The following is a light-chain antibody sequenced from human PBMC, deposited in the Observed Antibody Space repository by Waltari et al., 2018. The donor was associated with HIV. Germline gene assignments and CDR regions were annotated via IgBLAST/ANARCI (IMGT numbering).Light chain of an antibody. CDR3: QSRDSGGTCV. CDR1: TLAKQY. CDR2: QDT. J-gene: IGLJ1*01. Sequence: SYELTQAPSVSVSPGQTARITCSGDTLAKQYANWYQQKPGQDTELVMYQDTVGPSGSPERFAGSRSGTTGTLAISRVQAADEADYSWQSRDSGGTCVFGTGIKVTVL. V-gene: IGLV3-25*03.